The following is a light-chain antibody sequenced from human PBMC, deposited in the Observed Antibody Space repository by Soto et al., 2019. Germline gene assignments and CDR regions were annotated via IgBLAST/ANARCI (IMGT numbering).Light chain of an antibody. Sequence: QSALTQPASVSGSPGQSITISCIGTSSDVGGSDYVSWYQQHPGKAPKLVIYDVSNRPSGVSDRFSGSKSGNTASLTISGHQAENDADYYCCSYTRSNSLVLFGGGTQLTVL. J-gene: IGLJ2*01. V-gene: IGLV2-14*01. CDR2: DVS. CDR1: SSDVGGSDY. CDR3: CSYTRSNSLVL.